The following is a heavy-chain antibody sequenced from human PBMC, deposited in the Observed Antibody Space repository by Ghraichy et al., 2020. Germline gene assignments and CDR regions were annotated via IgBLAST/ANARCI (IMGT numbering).Heavy chain of an antibody. D-gene: IGHD3-22*01. V-gene: IGHV1-69*13. CDR1: GGTFSSYA. J-gene: IGHJ5*02. CDR3: ARGAGYYDSSGSPANWFDP. Sequence: SVKVSCKASGGTFSSYAISWVRQAPGQGLEWMGGIIPIFGTANYAQKFQGRVTITADESTSTAYMELSSLRSEDTAVYYCARGAGYYDSSGSPANWFDPWGQGTLVTVSA. CDR2: IIPIFGTA.